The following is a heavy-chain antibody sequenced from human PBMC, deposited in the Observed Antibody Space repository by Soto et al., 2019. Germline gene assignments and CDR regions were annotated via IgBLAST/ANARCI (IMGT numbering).Heavy chain of an antibody. CDR3: ARDPPSRYGSGSYYYFDY. Sequence: PSETLSLTCAVSGYSISSGYYWGWIRQPPGKELEWIGSIYHSGSTYYNPSLKSRVTISVDTSKNQFSLKLSSVTAADTAVYYCARDPPSRYGSGSYYYFDYWGQGTLVTVSS. CDR2: IYHSGST. J-gene: IGHJ4*02. CDR1: GYSISSGYY. V-gene: IGHV4-38-2*02. D-gene: IGHD3-10*01.